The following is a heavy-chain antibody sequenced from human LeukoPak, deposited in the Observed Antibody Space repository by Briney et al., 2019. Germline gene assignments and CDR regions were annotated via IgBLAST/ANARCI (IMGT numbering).Heavy chain of an antibody. CDR2: IKDDGSEK. V-gene: IGHV3-7*01. Sequence: GGSLRLSCAASGFTFRSSWMSWVRQAPGMGLEWVANIKDDGSEKYYVDSVTGRFTISRDNAKNSLYLQMNSLRAEDTAMYYCARVGTWELQRVFDYWGQGTPVTVSS. J-gene: IGHJ4*02. D-gene: IGHD1-26*01. CDR3: ARVGTWELQRVFDY. CDR1: GFTFRSSW.